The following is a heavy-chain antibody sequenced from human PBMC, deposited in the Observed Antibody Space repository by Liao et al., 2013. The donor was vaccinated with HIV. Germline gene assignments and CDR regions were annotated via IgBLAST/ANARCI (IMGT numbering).Heavy chain of an antibody. V-gene: IGHV4-34*01. D-gene: IGHD3-10*01. CDR3: ARGFLYYYGSGSRAYYFDY. Sequence: QVQLQQWGAGLLKPSETLSLTCAVYGGSFSGYYWSWIRQPPGKGLEWIGEINHSGSTNYNPSLKSRVTISVDTSKNQFSLKLSSVTAADTAVYYCARGFLYYYGSGSRAYYFDYWGQGTLVTVSS. CDR1: GGSFSGYY. J-gene: IGHJ4*02. CDR2: INHSGST.